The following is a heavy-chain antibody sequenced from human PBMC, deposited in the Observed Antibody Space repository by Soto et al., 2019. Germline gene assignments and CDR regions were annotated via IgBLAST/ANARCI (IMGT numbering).Heavy chain of an antibody. CDR1: GYSFTSYW. CDR2: IDPSDSYT. CDR3: ARRGYSIRYYGMDV. D-gene: IGHD6-13*01. V-gene: IGHV5-10-1*01. J-gene: IGHJ6*02. Sequence: PGESLKISCKGSGYSFTSYWISWVRQMPGKGLEWMGRIDPSDSYTNYSPSFQGHVTISADKSISTAYLQWSSLKASDTVMYYCARRGYSIRYYGMDVWGQGTTVTVSS.